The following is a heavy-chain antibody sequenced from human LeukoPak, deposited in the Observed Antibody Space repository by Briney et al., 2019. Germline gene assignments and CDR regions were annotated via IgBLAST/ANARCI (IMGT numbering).Heavy chain of an antibody. D-gene: IGHD4-17*01. CDR3: ARVRGPITVTTAYYFDY. Sequence: SETLSLTCTVSGGSISSYYWSWIRQPAGKGLEWIGRIYTSGSTNYNPSLKSRVTMSVDTSKNQFSLKLSPVTAADTAVYYCARVRGPITVTTAYYFDYWGQGTLVTVSS. J-gene: IGHJ4*02. CDR2: IYTSGST. V-gene: IGHV4-4*07. CDR1: GGSISSYY.